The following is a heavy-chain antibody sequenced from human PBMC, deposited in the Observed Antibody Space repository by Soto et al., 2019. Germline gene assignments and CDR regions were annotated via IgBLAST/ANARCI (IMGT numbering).Heavy chain of an antibody. CDR3: ARETVTGYSSSWYYYYYGMDV. Sequence: QVQLVESGGGVVQPGRSLRLSCAASGFTFSSYGMHWVRQAPGKGLEWVAGIWYDGSNKYYADSVKGRFTISRDNSKNTLYLQMNSLRAEDTAVYYCARETVTGYSSSWYYYYYGMDVWGQGTTVTVSS. J-gene: IGHJ6*02. D-gene: IGHD6-13*01. CDR2: IWYDGSNK. V-gene: IGHV3-33*01. CDR1: GFTFSSYG.